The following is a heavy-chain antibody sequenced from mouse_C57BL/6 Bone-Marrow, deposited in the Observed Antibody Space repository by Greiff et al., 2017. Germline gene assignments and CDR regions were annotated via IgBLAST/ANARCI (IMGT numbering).Heavy chain of an antibody. V-gene: IGHV5-4*01. CDR3: ARDHGCAY. Sequence: EVMLVESGGGLVKPGGSLKLSCAASGFTFSSYAMSWVRQTPEKRLEWVATISDGGSYTYYPDNVKGRFTISRDNAKNNLYLQMSHLKSEDTAMYYCARDHGCAYWGQGTLVTVSA. CDR2: ISDGGSYT. J-gene: IGHJ3*01. CDR1: GFTFSSYA.